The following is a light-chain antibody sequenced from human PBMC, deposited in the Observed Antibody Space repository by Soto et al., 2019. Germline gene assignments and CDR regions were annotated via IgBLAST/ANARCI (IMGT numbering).Light chain of an antibody. CDR2: GAS. CDR3: QQYGSSHPPT. CDR1: RSVSSSF. J-gene: IGKJ1*01. Sequence: EIELTQSPGTLSLSPGERATLSCRASRSVSSSFLAWYQQKPGQAPRLLIYGASSRATGIPDRFSGSGSGTHFTLTITRLEPEDFAVYYCQQYGSSHPPTLGQGTKV. V-gene: IGKV3-20*01.